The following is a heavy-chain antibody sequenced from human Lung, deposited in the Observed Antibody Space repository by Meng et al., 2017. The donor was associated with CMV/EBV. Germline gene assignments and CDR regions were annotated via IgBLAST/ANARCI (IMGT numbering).Heavy chain of an antibody. D-gene: IGHD3-22*01. V-gene: IGHV3-15*01. J-gene: IGHJ4*02. CDR1: GFTFSNAW. CDR3: TTRTSGDYYDSSGYYY. Sequence: GESLKISCAASGFTFSNAWMTWVRQAPGKGLEWVGRVKSKADGGTTDHAAPVKGRFTISRDDSENTLYLQMTSLKTEDTAVYYCTTRTSGDYYDSSGYYYWXQGTXVTVSS. CDR2: VKSKADGGTT.